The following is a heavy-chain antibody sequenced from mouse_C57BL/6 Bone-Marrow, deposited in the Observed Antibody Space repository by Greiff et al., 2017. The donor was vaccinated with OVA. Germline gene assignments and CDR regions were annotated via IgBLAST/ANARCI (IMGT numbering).Heavy chain of an antibody. Sequence: VQLQQSGAELVRPGASVKLSCTASGFNITDYYMHWVKQRPEQGLEWIGRIDPEDGDTEYAPKFQGKATMTADTSSNTAFLQLSILPSADTAVSYCTLFHVYGSSYFDYWGQGTTLTVSS. CDR2: IDPEDGDT. CDR1: GFNITDYY. J-gene: IGHJ2*01. CDR3: TLFHVYGSSYFDY. V-gene: IGHV14-1*01. D-gene: IGHD1-1*01.